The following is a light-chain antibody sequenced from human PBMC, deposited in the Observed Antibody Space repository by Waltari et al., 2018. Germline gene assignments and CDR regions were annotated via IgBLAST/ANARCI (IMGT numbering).Light chain of an antibody. CDR2: RNN. V-gene: IGLV1-47*01. CDR1: YSNLGSNL. CDR3: AAWDESHYV. Sequence: QSVLTQPPSASGTPGQRVPIPCSGRYSNLGSNLLYWYQQPPGPAPKLLIYRNNQRPSGVPDRFSASKYGTSASLAISGLRSEDEAVYYCAAWDESHYVFGPGTKVTVL. J-gene: IGLJ1*01.